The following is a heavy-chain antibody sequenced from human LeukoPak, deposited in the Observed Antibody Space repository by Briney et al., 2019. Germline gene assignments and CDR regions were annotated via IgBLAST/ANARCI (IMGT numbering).Heavy chain of an antibody. J-gene: IGHJ4*02. D-gene: IGHD4-17*01. V-gene: IGHV4-39*07. CDR2: IYYSGST. Sequence: SETLSLTCTVSGGSISSISYCWGWIRQPRGKGLEWVVSIYYSGSTYYNPSLKSRVTISVDTSKNQSSLKLSSVTAADTAVYYCARSYGDYRFDYWGQGTLVTVSS. CDR3: ARSYGDYRFDY. CDR1: GGSISSISYC.